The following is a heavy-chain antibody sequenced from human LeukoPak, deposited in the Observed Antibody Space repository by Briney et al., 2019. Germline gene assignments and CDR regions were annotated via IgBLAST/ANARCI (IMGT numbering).Heavy chain of an antibody. V-gene: IGHV4-34*01. Sequence: SETLSLTCAVYGVSFSDYYWSWIRQPPGKGLEWVGEINHSRSTNYNPSLKSRVTISVDTSKNQFSLKLSSVTAADTAVYYCARAGFARAPLRGTHFDYWGQGTLVTVSS. D-gene: IGHD1-1*01. CDR1: GVSFSDYY. J-gene: IGHJ4*02. CDR2: INHSRST. CDR3: ARAGFARAPLRGTHFDY.